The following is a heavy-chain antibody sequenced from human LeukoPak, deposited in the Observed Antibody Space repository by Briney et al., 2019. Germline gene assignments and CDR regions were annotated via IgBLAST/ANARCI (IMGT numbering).Heavy chain of an antibody. CDR3: ARNSGLTHY. D-gene: IGHD5-12*01. J-gene: IGHJ4*02. Sequence: ASVKVSCKASVYSFNNHDISWVPQATGQGLEWMGWMNPNSGNTGYAEKFQGRVTMTRDTSITTAYMELSSLRSEDTAVYYCARNSGLTHYWGQGTLVTASS. V-gene: IGHV1-8*01. CDR2: MNPNSGNT. CDR1: VYSFNNHD.